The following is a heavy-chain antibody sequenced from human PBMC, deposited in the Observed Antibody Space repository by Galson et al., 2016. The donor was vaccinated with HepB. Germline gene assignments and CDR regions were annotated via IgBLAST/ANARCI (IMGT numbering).Heavy chain of an antibody. Sequence: SLRLSCAASEFTFNNCPLHWVRQAPGKGLEWVAVLSHDGVTKFYADSVRARFTISRDKSKTTVYLQMDGLSAKDTAVYYCAREWELGGYFDYGGQGTLVTVSS. J-gene: IGHJ4*02. V-gene: IGHV3-30-3*01. CDR1: EFTFNNCP. CDR3: AREWELGGYFDY. CDR2: LSHDGVTK. D-gene: IGHD1-26*01.